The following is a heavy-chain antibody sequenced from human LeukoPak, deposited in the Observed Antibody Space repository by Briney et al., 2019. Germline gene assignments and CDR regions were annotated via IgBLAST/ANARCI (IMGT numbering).Heavy chain of an antibody. D-gene: IGHD3-10*01. CDR2: LYYSGST. Sequence: SETLSLTCTVSGGSISSTSYYWGWIRHPPGKGLEWIGTLYYSGSTSYNPSLKSRVTISVDTSKNQFSLKLTSVTAADTAVYYCARHPYITAGAFDIWGQGTMITVSS. CDR1: GGSISSTSYY. CDR3: ARHPYITAGAFDI. J-gene: IGHJ3*02. V-gene: IGHV4-39*01.